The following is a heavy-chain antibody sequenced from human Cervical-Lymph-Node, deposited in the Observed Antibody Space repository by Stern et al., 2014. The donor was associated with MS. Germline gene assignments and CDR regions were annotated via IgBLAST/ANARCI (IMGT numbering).Heavy chain of an antibody. V-gene: IGHV3-21*06. D-gene: IGHD3-10*01. Sequence: EVQLVESGGGLVKPGGSLRISCAASGFTFSHYTMIWVRQAPGKGLELVSSISRNTNFIYYADSVEGRFTISRDNANNSLYLQMNSLRTEDTAVYYCARGGGVEADYWGQGTLVTVSS. J-gene: IGHJ4*02. CDR3: ARGGGVEADY. CDR1: GFTFSHYT. CDR2: ISRNTNFI.